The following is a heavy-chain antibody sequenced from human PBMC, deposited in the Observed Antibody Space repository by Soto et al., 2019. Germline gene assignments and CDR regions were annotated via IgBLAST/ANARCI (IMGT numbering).Heavy chain of an antibody. CDR3: ARDRDKAVAGPSGYYYYYGMDV. CDR1: GYTFTSYG. Sequence: QVQLVQSGAEVKKPWASVKVSCKASGYTFTSYGISWVRQAPGQGLEWMGWISAYNGNTNYAQKLQGRVTMTTGTSTSTDYMELRSLRSDDTAVYYCARDRDKAVAGPSGYYYYYGMDVWGQGTTVTVSS. D-gene: IGHD6-19*01. V-gene: IGHV1-18*01. J-gene: IGHJ6*02. CDR2: ISAYNGNT.